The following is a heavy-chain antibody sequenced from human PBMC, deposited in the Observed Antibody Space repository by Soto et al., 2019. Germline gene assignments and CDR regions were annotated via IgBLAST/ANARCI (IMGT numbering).Heavy chain of an antibody. D-gene: IGHD4-4*01. CDR1: GFTFDDYA. Sequence: GGSLGLSCAASGFTFDDYAMHWVRQAPGKGLEWVSGISWNSGSIGYADSVKGRFTISRDNAKNSLYLQMNSLRAEDTALYYCAKAVTATYYYYYMDVWGKGTTVTVSS. V-gene: IGHV3-9*01. J-gene: IGHJ6*03. CDR3: AKAVTATYYYYYMDV. CDR2: ISWNSGSI.